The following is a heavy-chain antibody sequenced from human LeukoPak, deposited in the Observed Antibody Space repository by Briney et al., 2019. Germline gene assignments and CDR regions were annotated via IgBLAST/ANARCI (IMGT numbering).Heavy chain of an antibody. V-gene: IGHV3-11*04. CDR3: ARDRLGTVVDYYYYYYMDV. Sequence: GGSLRLSCAASGFTFSDYYMSWIRQAPGKGLEWVSYISSSGSTIYYADSVKGRFTISRDNAKNSLYLQMNSLRAEDTAVYYCARDRLGTVVDYYYYYYMDVWGKGTTVTVSS. CDR1: GFTFSDYY. D-gene: IGHD3-22*01. J-gene: IGHJ6*03. CDR2: ISSSGSTI.